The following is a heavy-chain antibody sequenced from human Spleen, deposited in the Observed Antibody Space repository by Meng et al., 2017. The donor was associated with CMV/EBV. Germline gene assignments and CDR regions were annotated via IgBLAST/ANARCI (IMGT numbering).Heavy chain of an antibody. Sequence: GESLKISCAASGFSFSRYGMNWVRQAPGKGLEWVSSISSTSTYIYYTDSVKGRFTISRDNAKNSLYLQMNSLRAEDTAVYYCARSWDGMDVWGQGTTVTVSS. CDR1: GFSFSRYG. V-gene: IGHV3-21*01. CDR3: ARSWDGMDV. CDR2: ISSTSTYI. J-gene: IGHJ6*02. D-gene: IGHD1-26*01.